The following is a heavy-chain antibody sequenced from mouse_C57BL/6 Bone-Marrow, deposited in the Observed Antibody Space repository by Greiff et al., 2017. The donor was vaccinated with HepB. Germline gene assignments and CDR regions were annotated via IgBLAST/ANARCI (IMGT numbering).Heavy chain of an antibody. J-gene: IGHJ4*01. D-gene: IGHD1-1*01. Sequence: VKLQESGAELMKPGASVKLSCKATGYTFTGYWIEWVKQRPGHGLEWIGEILPGSGSTNYNEKFKGKATFTADTSSNTAYMQLSSLTTEDSAIYYCARAIYYGSNYLYYYAMDYWGQGTSVTVSS. V-gene: IGHV1-9*01. CDR3: ARAIYYGSNYLYYYAMDY. CDR2: ILPGSGST. CDR1: GYTFTGYW.